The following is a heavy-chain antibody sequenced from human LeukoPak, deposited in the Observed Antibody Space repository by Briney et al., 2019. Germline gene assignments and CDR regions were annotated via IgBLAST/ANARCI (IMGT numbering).Heavy chain of an antibody. Sequence: GGSLRLSCAASGFIFSDHWMHWVRQAPGKGLVWLSRINNDGSSTIYADSVKGRFTFSRDNAENTMFLEMSSLRVEDTAVYYCVRERNNFWSGHHSIFDSWGQGTLVTVSS. D-gene: IGHD3-3*01. V-gene: IGHV3-74*01. CDR3: VRERNNFWSGHHSIFDS. CDR2: INNDGSST. CDR1: GFIFSDHW. J-gene: IGHJ4*02.